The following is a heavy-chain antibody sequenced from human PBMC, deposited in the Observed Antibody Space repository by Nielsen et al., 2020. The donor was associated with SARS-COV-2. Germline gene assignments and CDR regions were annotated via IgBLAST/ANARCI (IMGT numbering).Heavy chain of an antibody. CDR3: AKSGYCNGGICYSTEYFQD. CDR2: ITSGSGSRT. CDR1: GFTFSTYG. J-gene: IGHJ1*01. V-gene: IGHV3-21*04. D-gene: IGHD2-15*01. Sequence: GGSLRLSCAASGFTFSTYGMDWVRQAPGKGLEWVSGITSGSGSRTYYADSLKGRFTISRDNAKNSLYLQMKSLRAEDTAVYYCAKSGYCNGGICYSTEYFQDWGQGTLVTVSS.